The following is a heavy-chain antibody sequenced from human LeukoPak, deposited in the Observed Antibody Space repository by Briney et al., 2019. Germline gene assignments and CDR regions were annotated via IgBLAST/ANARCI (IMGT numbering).Heavy chain of an antibody. CDR3: AKVIYYYDSSGYRRPSWFDP. CDR2: ISGSGGST. CDR1: GFTFSSYA. J-gene: IGHJ5*02. V-gene: IGHV3-23*01. D-gene: IGHD3-22*01. Sequence: SGGSLRLSWAASGFTFSSYAMSWVRQAPGKGLEWVSGISGSGGSTYYADSVKGRFTISRDNSKNTLYLQMNSLRAEDTAVYYCAKVIYYYDSSGYRRPSWFDPWGQGTLVTVSS.